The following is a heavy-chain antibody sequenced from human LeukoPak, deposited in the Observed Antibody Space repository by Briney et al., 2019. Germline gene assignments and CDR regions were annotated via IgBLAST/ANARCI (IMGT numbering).Heavy chain of an antibody. V-gene: IGHV4-39*01. J-gene: IGHJ3*02. D-gene: IGHD1-1*01. CDR2: IYYSGST. CDR1: GGSISSSSYY. Sequence: SETLSLTCTVSGGSISSSSYYWGWIRQPPGKGLEWIGSIYYSGSTYYNTSLKSRVTISVDTSKNQFSLKLSSVTAADTAVYYCARLVERLGAFDIWGQGTMVTVSS. CDR3: ARLVERLGAFDI.